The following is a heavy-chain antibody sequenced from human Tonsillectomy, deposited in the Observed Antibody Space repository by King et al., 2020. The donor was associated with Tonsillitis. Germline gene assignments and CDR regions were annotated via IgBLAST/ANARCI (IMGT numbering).Heavy chain of an antibody. Sequence: TLKDSGPVLVKPPETLTLTCTVSGFSLNNARMGVSWIRQPPGKALEWLAHVFSNDAKTYNTSLKTRLTISKDTSKSQVGLTMTKMDPVDTATHYCARLIALSSLIEYHYFDYWGQGTLGTVSS. CDR1: GFSLNNARMG. J-gene: IGHJ4*02. V-gene: IGHV2-26*01. D-gene: IGHD2-2*01. CDR3: ARLIALSSLIEYHYFDY. CDR2: VFSNDAK.